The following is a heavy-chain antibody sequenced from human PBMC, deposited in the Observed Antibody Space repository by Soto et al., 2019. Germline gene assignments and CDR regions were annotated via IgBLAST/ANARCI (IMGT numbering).Heavy chain of an antibody. CDR1: GGTFSNYA. CDR2: IIPFFVTA. V-gene: IGHV1-69*05. CDR3: ARETAGVTAAMRGGYYYGMDV. J-gene: IGHJ6*02. Sequence: QVQLVQSGAEVKKPGSSVKVSCKASGGTFSNYAITWVRQAPGQGLEWMGGIIPFFVTANYAQKFQGRGTXTXXXSXXTAYMELSSLTSEDTAVYFCARETAGVTAAMRGGYYYGMDVWGQGTTVTVSS. D-gene: IGHD2-2*01.